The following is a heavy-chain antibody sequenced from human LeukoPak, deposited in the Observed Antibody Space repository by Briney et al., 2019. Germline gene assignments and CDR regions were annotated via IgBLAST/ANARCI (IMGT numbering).Heavy chain of an antibody. D-gene: IGHD3-10*01. CDR3: ARIDPLGFFDY. CDR2: LSLSGAT. J-gene: IGHJ4*02. CDR1: DDFTSKFY. V-gene: IGHV4-59*01. Sequence: SETLSLNCTVSDDFTSKFYWSWIRQPPGKGLEWIGHLSLSGATNYSPSLKSRLTMSVDTSKMHFSLRLTSVTAADTAVYFCARIDPLGFFDYWGQGMLVTVSS.